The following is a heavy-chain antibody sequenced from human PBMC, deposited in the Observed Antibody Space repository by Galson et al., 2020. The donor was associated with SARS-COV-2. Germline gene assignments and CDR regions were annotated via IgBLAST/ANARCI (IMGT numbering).Heavy chain of an antibody. V-gene: IGHV4-34*01. CDR2: SP. Sequence: SPKYNPSLESRVSISVDTSKNHFSLKLNSVTSADAAVYYCARGPLITILRELVFAFDIWGQGTMVTVSS. J-gene: IGHJ3*02. D-gene: IGHD3-10*01. CDR3: ARGPLITILRELVFAFDI.